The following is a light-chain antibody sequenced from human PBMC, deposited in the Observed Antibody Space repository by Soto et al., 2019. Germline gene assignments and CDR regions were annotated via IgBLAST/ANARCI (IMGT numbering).Light chain of an antibody. J-gene: IGKJ1*01. CDR2: DAS. CDR3: QQYNSYSQT. CDR1: QSISSW. Sequence: DIQMTQSPSTLSASVGDRVTITCRASQSISSWLAWYQQKPGKAPKLLIYDASSLESGVPSRFSGSGSGTEFTLTISSLQPDDFATYYCQQYNSYSQTFGQGNKGEIK. V-gene: IGKV1-5*01.